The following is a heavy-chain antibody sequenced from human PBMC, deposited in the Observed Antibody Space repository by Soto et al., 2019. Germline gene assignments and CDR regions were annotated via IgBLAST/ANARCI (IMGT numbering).Heavy chain of an antibody. J-gene: IGHJ4*02. Sequence: PGGSLRLSCAASGFTFSSYSMNWVRQAPGKGLEWVSYISSSGSTIYYADSVKGRFTISRDNAKNSLYLQMNSLRAEDTAVYYCARAPPDQLLRFYYFDYWGQGTLVTVSS. CDR2: ISSSGSTI. CDR3: ARAPPDQLLRFYYFDY. V-gene: IGHV3-48*04. D-gene: IGHD2-2*01. CDR1: GFTFSSYS.